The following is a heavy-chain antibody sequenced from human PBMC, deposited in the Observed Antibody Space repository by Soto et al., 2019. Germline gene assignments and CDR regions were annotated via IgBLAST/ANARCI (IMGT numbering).Heavy chain of an antibody. CDR2: VFYDGYI. Sequence: SETRSLTCTASGGSISGSPYFWGWIRQPPGKRLEWIGSVFYDGYILYTPSLRSRVTISVDTSKNQFSLKLTSVAVADTATYFCARAWGGVPDYWGQGTLVTVS. CDR3: ARAWGGVPDY. CDR1: GGSISGSPYF. D-gene: IGHD3-10*01. V-gene: IGHV4-39*01. J-gene: IGHJ4*02.